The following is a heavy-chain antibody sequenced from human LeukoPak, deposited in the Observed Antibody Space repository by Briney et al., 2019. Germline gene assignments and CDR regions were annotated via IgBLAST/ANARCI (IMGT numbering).Heavy chain of an antibody. J-gene: IGHJ5*02. V-gene: IGHV4-34*01. D-gene: IGHD4-17*01. CDR3: ASGHRYGELNGWFDP. CDR1: GGPFSGYY. Sequence: SETLSLTCAVYGGPFSGYYWSWIRQPPGKGLEWIGEINHSGSTNYNPSLKSRVTISVDTSKNQFSLKLSSVTAADTAVYYCASGHRYGELNGWFDPWGQGTLVTVSS. CDR2: INHSGST.